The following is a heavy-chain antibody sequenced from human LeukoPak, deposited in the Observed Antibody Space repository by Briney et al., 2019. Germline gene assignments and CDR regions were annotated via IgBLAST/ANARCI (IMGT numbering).Heavy chain of an antibody. CDR2: ISGSGGST. CDR3: ARRSYVLRFLDY. J-gene: IGHJ4*02. Sequence: TGGSLRLSCAASGFTFSSYAMSWVRQAPGKGLEWVSAISGSGGSTYYADSVKGRFTISRDNSKNTLYLQMNSLRAEDTAVYYCARRSYVLRFLDYWGQGTLVTVSS. D-gene: IGHD3-3*01. V-gene: IGHV3-23*01. CDR1: GFTFSSYA.